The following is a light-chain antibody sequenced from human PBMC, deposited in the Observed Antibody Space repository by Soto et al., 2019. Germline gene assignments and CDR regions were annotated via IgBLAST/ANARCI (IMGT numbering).Light chain of an antibody. CDR1: SSDVGGYNY. Sequence: QSALTQPASVSGSPGQSITISCTGTSSDVGGYNYVSWYQHHPGKAPKLMIYEVSNRPSGVSNRFSGSKSANTASLTISGLQAEDEADYYCSSYTSSSTLYVFGTGTQLTVL. CDR3: SSYTSSSTLYV. CDR2: EVS. J-gene: IGLJ1*01. V-gene: IGLV2-14*01.